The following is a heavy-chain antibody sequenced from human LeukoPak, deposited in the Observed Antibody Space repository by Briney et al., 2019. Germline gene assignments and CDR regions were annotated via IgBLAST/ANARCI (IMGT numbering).Heavy chain of an antibody. CDR3: ARGSYMVRGVINPFFLDY. V-gene: IGHV4-31*03. J-gene: IGHJ4*02. CDR1: GGSMSRGGYY. D-gene: IGHD3-10*01. CDR2: MCYSGST. Sequence: PSDTLSLICTVSGGSMSRGGYYCRWIRQHPAQGLEWNGYMCYSGSTDYNPSLKSRVTMSLDSSKNQFSLKLSSVTAADTAVYYCARGSYMVRGVINPFFLDYWGQGTLVTVSS.